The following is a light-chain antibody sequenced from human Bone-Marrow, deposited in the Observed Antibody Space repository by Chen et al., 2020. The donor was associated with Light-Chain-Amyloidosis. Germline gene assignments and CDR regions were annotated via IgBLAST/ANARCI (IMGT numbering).Light chain of an antibody. CDR2: EVT. CDR1: SSDVGGDNH. V-gene: IGLV2-14*01. Sequence: QSALPQPASLSGSPGSSITFSSTGTSSDVGGDNHVSWYQQHPDKAPKLMIYEVTNRPSWVPDRFSGSKSDNTASLTISGLQTEDEADYFCSSYTITNTLVFGSGTRVTVL. CDR3: SSYTITNTLV. J-gene: IGLJ1*01.